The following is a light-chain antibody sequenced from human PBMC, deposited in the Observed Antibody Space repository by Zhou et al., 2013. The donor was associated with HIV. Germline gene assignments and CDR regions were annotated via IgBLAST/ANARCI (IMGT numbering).Light chain of an antibody. V-gene: IGKV3-20*01. J-gene: IGKJ2*01. CDR1: QSVSSS. CDR3: QQYGSSPPNT. Sequence: EIVLTQSPATLSLSPGERATLSCRASQSVSSSLAWYQQKPGQAPRLLIYDISNRATGIPDRFSGSGSGTDFTLTISRLEPEDFAVYYCQQYGSSPPNTFGQGTKLEIK. CDR2: DIS.